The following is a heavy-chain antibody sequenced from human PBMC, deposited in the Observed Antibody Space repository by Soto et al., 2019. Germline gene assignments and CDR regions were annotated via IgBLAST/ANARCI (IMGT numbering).Heavy chain of an antibody. D-gene: IGHD3-16*01. V-gene: IGHV1-18*01. CDR1: GYTFTRYG. CDR2: ISGYDGRT. J-gene: IGHJ4*02. Sequence: ASVKVSCKTSGYTFTRYGIGWVRQAPGQGLEWMGWISGYDGRTNYAQKLQGRVTMTTDTSTSTAHMELRSLRSDDTAVYYCARRFELVGPFDYWGQGTLVTVSS. CDR3: ARRFELVGPFDY.